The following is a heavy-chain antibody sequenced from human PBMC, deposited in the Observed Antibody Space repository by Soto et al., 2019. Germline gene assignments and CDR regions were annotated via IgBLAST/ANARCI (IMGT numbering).Heavy chain of an antibody. J-gene: IGHJ4*02. V-gene: IGHV3-11*01. CDR1: GFTFSDYY. D-gene: IGHD3-10*01. CDR3: ASLAIGTIIRGAPDF. CDR2: ISSGGSSI. Sequence: QVHLVESGGGLVKPGGSPRLSCAASGFTFSDYYMTWIRQAPGKGLEWVSYISSGGSSIYYADSVKGRFTISRDNAKNSLYLQMNSLRAEDTAMYYCASLAIGTIIRGAPDFWGQGTLVTVSS.